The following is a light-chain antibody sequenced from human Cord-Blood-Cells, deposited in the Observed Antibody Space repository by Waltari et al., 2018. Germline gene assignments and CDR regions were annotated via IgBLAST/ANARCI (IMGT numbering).Light chain of an antibody. J-gene: IGLJ1*01. CDR2: EGS. V-gene: IGLV2-23*01. CDR3: CSYAGSSTSYV. Sequence: QSALTQPASVSGSPGQSITTSCTGTSSDVGNYNLVSWYQQHPGKAPKLMIYEGSKRPSGVSNRFSGSKPGNTASLTISGLQAEDEADYYCCSYAGSSTSYVFGTGTKVTVL. CDR1: SSDVGNYNL.